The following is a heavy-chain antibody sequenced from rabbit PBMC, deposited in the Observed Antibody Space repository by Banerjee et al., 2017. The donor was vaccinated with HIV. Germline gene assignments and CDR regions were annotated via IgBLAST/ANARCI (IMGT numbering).Heavy chain of an antibody. CDR3: AGGSGWLIDFNL. CDR1: GFSFSSSYY. J-gene: IGHJ4*01. D-gene: IGHD4-1*01. CDR2: SDVGSSANT. Sequence: QSLEESGGDLVKPGASLTVTCTASGFSFSSSYYMCWVRQAPGKGLEWIACSDVGSSANTYYASWAKGRFTVSKASSTTVALQMTSLTAADTATYFCAGGSGWLIDFNLWGPGTLVTVS. V-gene: IGHV1S40*01.